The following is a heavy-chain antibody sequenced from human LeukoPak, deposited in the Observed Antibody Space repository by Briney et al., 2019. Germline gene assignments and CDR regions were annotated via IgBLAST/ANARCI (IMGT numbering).Heavy chain of an antibody. Sequence: PSETLSLTCTVSGGSVSSSSYYWGWIRQPPGKGLEWIGSIYYSGSTYYNPSLKSRVTISVDTSKNQFSLKLSSVTAADTAVYYCARVSYKKELPDVWGQGTTVTVSS. V-gene: IGHV4-39*07. D-gene: IGHD1-7*01. CDR3: ARVSYKKELPDV. CDR2: IYYSGST. J-gene: IGHJ6*02. CDR1: GGSVSSSSYY.